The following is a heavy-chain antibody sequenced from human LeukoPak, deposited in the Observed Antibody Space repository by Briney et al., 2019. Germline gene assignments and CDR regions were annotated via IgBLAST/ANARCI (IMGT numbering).Heavy chain of an antibody. CDR3: AREPAHYYDSSGYFDY. D-gene: IGHD3-22*01. J-gene: IGHJ4*02. Sequence: SETLSLTCTVSGGSISSYYWSWIRQPPGKGLEWIGYIYYSGSTNYNPSLKSRVTISVDTSKNQFSLKLSSVTAADTAVYYRAREPAHYYDSSGYFDYWGQGTLVTVSS. V-gene: IGHV4-59*01. CDR1: GGSISSYY. CDR2: IYYSGST.